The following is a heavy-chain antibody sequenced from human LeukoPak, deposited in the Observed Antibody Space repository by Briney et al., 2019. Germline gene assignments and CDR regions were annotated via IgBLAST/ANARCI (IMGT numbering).Heavy chain of an antibody. D-gene: IGHD5-18*01. CDR2: VSDSGGST. J-gene: IGHJ4*02. CDR1: GFTFSGYV. V-gene: IGHV3-23*01. Sequence: PGGTLRLSCVASGFTFSGYVMNWVRQAPGKGLEWVSAVSDSGGSTYYADTVKGRFTISRDNSKNTLYLQMNSLRAEDTAVYYCARVKGYSYGYFDYWGQGTLVTVSS. CDR3: ARVKGYSYGYFDY.